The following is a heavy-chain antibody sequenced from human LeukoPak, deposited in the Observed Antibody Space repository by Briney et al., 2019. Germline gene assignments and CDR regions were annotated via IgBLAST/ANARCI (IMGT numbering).Heavy chain of an antibody. CDR1: GFTLRTDW. J-gene: IGHJ3*02. D-gene: IGHD2-2*01. Sequence: GGSLRLSCVGSGFTLRTDWISWVRQAPGKGLEWVANIKYDGTEKNYVDSVRGRFTISRDNAMNSVYLQMNSLRAEDTAVYYCVRDWACHLENDAYYDAYDIWGQGTMVTVSS. V-gene: IGHV3-7*04. CDR2: IKYDGTEK. CDR3: VRDWACHLENDAYYDAYDI.